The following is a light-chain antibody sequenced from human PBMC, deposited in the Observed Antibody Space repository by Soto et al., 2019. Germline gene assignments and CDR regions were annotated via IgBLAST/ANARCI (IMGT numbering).Light chain of an antibody. CDR3: LQGTHWPYT. V-gene: IGKV2-30*01. CDR1: QSLVYSDGSAY. CDR2: KAS. J-gene: IGKJ2*01. Sequence: DVVMTQSPLSLSVTLGQPASISCRSTQSLVYSDGSAYLNWVHQRPGQSPRRLIYKASNRDSGVPDRFSGSRSGTDFTLMISRVEAEDVGVYYCLQGTHWPYTFGQGTKLQIK.